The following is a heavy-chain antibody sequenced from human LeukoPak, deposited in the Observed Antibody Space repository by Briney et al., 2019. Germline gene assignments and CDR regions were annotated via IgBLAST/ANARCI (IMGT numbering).Heavy chain of an antibody. V-gene: IGHV3-7*01. CDR1: GFTFSSYW. CDR2: INQDGSEK. J-gene: IGHJ6*02. Sequence: GGSLRLSCAASGFTFSSYWMSWVRQAPGKGLEWVANINQDGSEKYYVDSVKGRLTTSRDNAKNSLYMQMNSLRAEDTAVYYCGLYSSSQTAMDVWGQGTAVTVSS. D-gene: IGHD2-2*01. CDR3: GLYSSSQTAMDV.